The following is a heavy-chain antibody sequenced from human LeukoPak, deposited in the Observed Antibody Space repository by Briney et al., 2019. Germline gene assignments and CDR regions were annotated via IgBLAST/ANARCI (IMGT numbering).Heavy chain of an antibody. CDR2: VIYNGDT. D-gene: IGHD1-26*01. Sequence: SETLSLTCTVSGGSISSYYWSWIRQPPGKGLEWIGFVIYNGDTHYSPSLKSRVTISVDTSQNQFSLKLSSVTGADTAVYYCARDSSSGSYWDYWGQGALVTVSS. CDR3: ARDSSSGSYWDY. J-gene: IGHJ4*02. CDR1: GGSISSYY. V-gene: IGHV4-59*01.